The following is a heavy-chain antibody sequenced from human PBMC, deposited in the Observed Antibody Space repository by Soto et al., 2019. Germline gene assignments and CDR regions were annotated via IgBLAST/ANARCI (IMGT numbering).Heavy chain of an antibody. J-gene: IGHJ4*02. Sequence: PGGSLRLSCAASGFTFSSYGMHWVRQAPGKGLEWVAVISYDGSNKYYADSVKGRFTISRDNSKNTLYLQMNSLRAEDTAVYYCAKDPYSGDSSGYYPGHWGQGTLVTVSS. CDR1: GFTFSSYG. CDR2: ISYDGSNK. D-gene: IGHD3-22*01. V-gene: IGHV3-30*18. CDR3: AKDPYSGDSSGYYPGH.